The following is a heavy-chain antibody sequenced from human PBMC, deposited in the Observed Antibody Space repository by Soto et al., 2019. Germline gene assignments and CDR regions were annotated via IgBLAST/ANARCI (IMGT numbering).Heavy chain of an antibody. CDR3: VVMGNVAVSNPRSFDY. J-gene: IGHJ4*02. Sequence: QVQLVQSGAEVKKPGSSVKVSCKASGATFSGYAINWVRQAPGQGLEWLGRIVPIFETLNYAERFQGRVAITADESTTTVYMELNNLTHEDTAVYYCVVMGNVAVSNPRSFDYWGQGPQVTVSS. CDR1: GATFSGYA. CDR2: IVPIFETL. V-gene: IGHV1-69*18. D-gene: IGHD6-19*01.